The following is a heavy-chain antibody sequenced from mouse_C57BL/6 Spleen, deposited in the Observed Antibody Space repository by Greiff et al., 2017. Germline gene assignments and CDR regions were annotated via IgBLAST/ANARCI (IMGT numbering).Heavy chain of an antibody. D-gene: IGHD2-4*01. CDR3: TIIYYDYDDYFDY. Sequence: VQLQQSGTVLARPGASVKMSCKTSGYTFTSYWMHWVKQRPGQGLEWIGAIYPGNSDTSYNQKFKGKAKLTAVTSASTAYMELSSLTNEDSAVYYCTIIYYDYDDYFDYWGQGTTLTVSA. V-gene: IGHV1-5*01. J-gene: IGHJ2*01. CDR1: GYTFTSYW. CDR2: IYPGNSDT.